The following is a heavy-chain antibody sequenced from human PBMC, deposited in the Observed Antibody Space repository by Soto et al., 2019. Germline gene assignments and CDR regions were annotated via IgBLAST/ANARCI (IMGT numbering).Heavy chain of an antibody. Sequence: QVQLVQSGAEVKKPGASVKVSCKASGYTFTTYNINWVRQATGQGLEWMGWMNPNSGSTGYAQKSQGRVTMSRDTPIRTAYMELSSLRSDDTAVYFCARDTGITAPGTDVWFDSWGQGTLVTVSS. V-gene: IGHV1-8*01. CDR1: GYTFTTYN. CDR3: ARDTGITAPGTDVWFDS. J-gene: IGHJ5*01. CDR2: MNPNSGST. D-gene: IGHD6-13*01.